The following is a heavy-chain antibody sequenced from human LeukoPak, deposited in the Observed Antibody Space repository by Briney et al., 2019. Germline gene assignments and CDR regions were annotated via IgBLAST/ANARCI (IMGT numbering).Heavy chain of an antibody. CDR1: GGSFSGYY. D-gene: IGHD2-15*01. CDR2: INHSGST. CDR3: ARYSVVVAASADY. Sequence: SETLSLTCAVYGGSFSGYYWSWIRQPPGKGLEWIGEINHSGSTNYNPSLKSRVTISVDTSKNQFSLKLSSVTAADTAVYYCARYSVVVAASADYWSQGTLVTVSS. J-gene: IGHJ4*02. V-gene: IGHV4-34*01.